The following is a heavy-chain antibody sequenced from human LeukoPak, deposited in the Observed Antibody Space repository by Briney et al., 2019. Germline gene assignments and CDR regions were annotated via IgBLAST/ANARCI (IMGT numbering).Heavy chain of an antibody. CDR2: ISSSSSTI. CDR1: GFTFSSYS. V-gene: IGHV3-48*01. D-gene: IGHD2-15*01. Sequence: GGSLRLSCASSGFTFSSYSMIWVRQAPGKGLEWVSYISSSSSTIYYADSVKGRFTISRDNAKNSLYLQMNSLRAEDTAVYYCARVYRSGGSCYDLGTPFDYWGQGTLVTVSS. J-gene: IGHJ4*02. CDR3: ARVYRSGGSCYDLGTPFDY.